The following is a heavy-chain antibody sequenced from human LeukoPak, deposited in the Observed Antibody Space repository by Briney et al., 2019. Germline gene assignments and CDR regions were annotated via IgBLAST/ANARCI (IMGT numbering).Heavy chain of an antibody. V-gene: IGHV1-46*01. CDR3: AREDYYYMDV. CDR1: GYTFTSYY. CDR2: INPSGGST. J-gene: IGHJ6*03. Sequence: ASVKVSCKASGYTFTSYYMHWVRQAPGQGHEWMGIINPSGGSTSYAQKFQGRVTMTRDTSTSTVYMELSRLRSDDTAVYYCAREDYYYMDVWGKGTTVTVSS.